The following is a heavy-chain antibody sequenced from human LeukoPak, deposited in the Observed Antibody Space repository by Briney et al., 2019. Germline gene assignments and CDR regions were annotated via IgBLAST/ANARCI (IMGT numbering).Heavy chain of an antibody. V-gene: IGHV3-11*04. CDR1: GFTFSDYY. Sequence: GGSLRLSCAASGFTFSDYYMSWIRQAPGKGLEWVSYISSSGSAIYYADSAKGRFTISRDNAKNSLYLQMNSLRAEDTAVYYCARSGYYYDSSGYYLDYWGQGTLVTVSS. CDR2: ISSSGSAI. J-gene: IGHJ4*02. CDR3: ARSGYYYDSSGYYLDY. D-gene: IGHD3-22*01.